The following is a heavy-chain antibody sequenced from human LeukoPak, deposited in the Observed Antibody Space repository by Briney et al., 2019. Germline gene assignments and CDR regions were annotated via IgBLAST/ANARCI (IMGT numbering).Heavy chain of an antibody. D-gene: IGHD6-13*01. V-gene: IGHV3-7*01. J-gene: IGHJ4*02. CDR3: ARGRQGSSWYDGKEPFDY. Sequence: GGSLKLSCVASCFTFSDSWMSWVRQVPGKGLQWVANIDQDGREKNYVDSVKGRFTISRDNGKNSLYLEMDSLRAEDTAVYYCARGRQGSSWYDGKEPFDYWGQGTLVTVSS. CDR2: IDQDGREK. CDR1: CFTFSDSW.